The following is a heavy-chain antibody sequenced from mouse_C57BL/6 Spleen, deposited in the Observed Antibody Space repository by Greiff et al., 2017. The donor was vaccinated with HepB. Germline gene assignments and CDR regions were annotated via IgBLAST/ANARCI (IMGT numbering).Heavy chain of an antibody. D-gene: IGHD2-4*01. Sequence: VQLQQSGPELVKPGASVKISCKASGYAFSSSWMNWVKQRPGKGLEWIGRIYLGDGDTNYNGKFKGKATLTADKSSSTAYMQLSSLTSEDSAVYFCASHDYGAWFAYWGQGTLVTVSA. CDR3: ASHDYGAWFAY. CDR1: GYAFSSSW. CDR2: IYLGDGDT. J-gene: IGHJ3*01. V-gene: IGHV1-82*01.